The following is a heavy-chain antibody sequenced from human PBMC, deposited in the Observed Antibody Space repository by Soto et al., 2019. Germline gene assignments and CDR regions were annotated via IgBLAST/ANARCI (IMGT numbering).Heavy chain of an antibody. J-gene: IGHJ4*02. CDR2: IKKNADGGTT. V-gene: IGHV3-15*01. D-gene: IGHD1-26*01. CDR3: TTNPVGDRYFDY. CDR1: GFIVSNAW. Sequence: VQLVESGGGLVEPGGSLRLSCAASGFIVSNAWMSWVRQAPGKGLELVGRIKKNADGGTTDYAAPVEGRFTISRDDSKNTLFLQMNSLRTEDIAVYYCTTNPVGDRYFDYWGQGTLVTVSS.